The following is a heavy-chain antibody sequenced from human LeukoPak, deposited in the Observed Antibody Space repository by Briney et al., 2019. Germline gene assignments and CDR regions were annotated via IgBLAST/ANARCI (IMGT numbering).Heavy chain of an antibody. D-gene: IGHD6-13*01. CDR1: GYTFTSYA. J-gene: IGHJ6*02. V-gene: IGHV1-3*01. CDR2: INAGNGNT. CDR3: ARDVEDGGSWFYYYYYGMDV. Sequence: ASVKVSCKASGYTFTSYAMHWVRQAPGQRLEWMGWINAGNGNTKYSQKFQGRVTIIRDTSASTAYMELSSLRSEDTAVYYCARDVEDGGSWFYYYYYGMDVWGQGTTVTVSS.